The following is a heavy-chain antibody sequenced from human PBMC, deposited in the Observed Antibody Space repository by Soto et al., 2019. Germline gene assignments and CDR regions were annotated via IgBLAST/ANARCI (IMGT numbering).Heavy chain of an antibody. J-gene: IGHJ4*02. CDR2: IYYSGST. CDR1: GGSISSGGYY. D-gene: IGHD3-3*01. V-gene: IGHV4-31*03. Sequence: SETLSLTCTVSGGSISSGGYYWSWIRQHPGKGLEWIGYIYYSGSTYYNPSLKSRVTISVDTSKNQFSLKLSSVTAADTAVYYCARAQSSIFGVVPTDYWSQGTLVTVSS. CDR3: ARAQSSIFGVVPTDY.